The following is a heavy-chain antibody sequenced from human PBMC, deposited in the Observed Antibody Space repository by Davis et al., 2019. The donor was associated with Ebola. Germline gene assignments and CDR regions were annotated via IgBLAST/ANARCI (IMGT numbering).Heavy chain of an antibody. J-gene: IGHJ4*02. V-gene: IGHV3-11*01. CDR2: ISRSGSTI. Sequence: GESLKIPCAASGFNFSDYYMSWIRQAPGKGLEWVSYISRSGSTIYYADSVKGRFTISRDNSKNSLYLQMNSLRAEHTAVYYCAREGDCSGGSCYSPVIAIGTYFDYWGQGTLVTVSS. CDR3: AREGDCSGGSCYSPVIAIGTYFDY. CDR1: GFNFSDYY. D-gene: IGHD2-15*01.